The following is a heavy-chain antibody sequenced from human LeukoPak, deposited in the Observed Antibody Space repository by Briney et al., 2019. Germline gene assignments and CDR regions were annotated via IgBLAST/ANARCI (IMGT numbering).Heavy chain of an antibody. D-gene: IGHD5-12*01. J-gene: IGHJ4*02. CDR3: TRHTNTPGWKYPDY. CDR2: IFHTGRS. Sequence: PSETLSLTCSVSGADITSYYWSWIRQPPGGGLEYIGYIFHTGRSNYKSSLRSRGAMSVDTSKSQISLTLSSVTAADTAVYYCTRHTNTPGWKYPDYWGQGILVTVSS. V-gene: IGHV4-59*08. CDR1: GADITSYY.